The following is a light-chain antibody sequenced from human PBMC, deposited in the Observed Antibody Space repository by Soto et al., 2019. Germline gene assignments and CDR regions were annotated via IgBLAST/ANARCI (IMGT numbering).Light chain of an antibody. CDR2: GIS. CDR3: QQYGSSGT. V-gene: IGKV3-20*01. J-gene: IGKJ1*01. Sequence: EVVMTQSPATLSVSPGERATLSCRASQSVTSNYLAWYQQKPGQAPRLLIYGISNRATGVPDRFSGSGSGTDFTLTISRLEPEDFAVYYCQQYGSSGTFGQGTKVDTK. CDR1: QSVTSNY.